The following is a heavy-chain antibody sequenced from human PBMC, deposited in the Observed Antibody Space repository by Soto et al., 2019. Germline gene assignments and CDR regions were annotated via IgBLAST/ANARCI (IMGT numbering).Heavy chain of an antibody. D-gene: IGHD5-18*01. Sequence: QVQLVQSGAEVKKPGSSVKVSCKASGGTFSSYAISWVRQAPGQGLEWMGGIIPIFGTANYAQKFQGRVTITAEESTSTAYMELSSLRSEDTAVYYCARGTAMVSGYYYYGMDVWGQGTTVTVSS. CDR2: IIPIFGTA. CDR1: GGTFSSYA. J-gene: IGHJ6*02. CDR3: ARGTAMVSGYYYYGMDV. V-gene: IGHV1-69*12.